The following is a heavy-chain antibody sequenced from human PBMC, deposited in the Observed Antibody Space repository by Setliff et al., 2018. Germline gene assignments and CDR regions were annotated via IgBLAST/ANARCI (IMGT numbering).Heavy chain of an antibody. CDR2: IRGKVYGGTT. CDR1: GFTFSSYS. V-gene: IGHV3-49*04. Sequence: GGSLRLSCAASGFTFSSYSMNWVRQAPGKGLEWVGFIRGKVYGGTTEYAASVKGRFTISRDNAENSLYRQMNSLRGEDTAVYYCVRDAHYSFWSGNRYYFDYWGRGTLVTVSS. D-gene: IGHD3-3*01. CDR3: VRDAHYSFWSGNRYYFDY. J-gene: IGHJ4*02.